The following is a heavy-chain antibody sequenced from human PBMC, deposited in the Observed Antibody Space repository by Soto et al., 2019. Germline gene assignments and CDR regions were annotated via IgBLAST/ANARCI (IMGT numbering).Heavy chain of an antibody. CDR3: AGGFGSGHYDY. CDR1: GVPISSSSW. V-gene: IGHV4-4*01. D-gene: IGHD3-10*01. J-gene: IGHJ4*02. CDR2: IYHSGST. Sequence: QVQLQQSGQGLVKPSGTLSLTCDVSGVPISSSSWWSWVRQPPGKGLEWVGEIYHSGSTNYNPSLKSRVTISVDKSKNQFSLRLTSGTAADTAIYCCAGGFGSGHYDYWGQGSLVTVSS.